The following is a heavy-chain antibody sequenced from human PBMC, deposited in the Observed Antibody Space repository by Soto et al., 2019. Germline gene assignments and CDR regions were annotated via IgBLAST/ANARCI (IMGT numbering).Heavy chain of an antibody. CDR1: GYTFTSYY. V-gene: IGHV1-46*01. CDR3: ARSLVWSGPIGGMDV. Sequence: ASVKVSCKASGYTFTSYYMHWVRQAPGQGLEWMGIINPSGGSTSYAQKFQGRVTMTRDTSTSTVYMELSSLRSEDTAVYYCARSLVWSGPIGGMDVWGQGTTVTVSS. CDR2: INPSGGST. J-gene: IGHJ6*02. D-gene: IGHD3-3*01.